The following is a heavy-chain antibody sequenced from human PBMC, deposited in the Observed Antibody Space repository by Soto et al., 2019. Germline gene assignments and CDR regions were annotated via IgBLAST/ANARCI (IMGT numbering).Heavy chain of an antibody. V-gene: IGHV4-30-4*08. CDR2: IYEGGRT. D-gene: IGHD7-27*01. CDR1: GGSVSSADWN. Sequence: QVQLQESGPGLVKPSQTLSLTCTVSGGSVSSADWNWSWIRQTPGKGLEWIGHIYEGGRTYSNPSLMSRATISLDPSKNLFSLNLKSVTAADTAVYYCTRGPSGDKVDFWGQGLLVTVSS. CDR3: TRGPSGDKVDF. J-gene: IGHJ4*02.